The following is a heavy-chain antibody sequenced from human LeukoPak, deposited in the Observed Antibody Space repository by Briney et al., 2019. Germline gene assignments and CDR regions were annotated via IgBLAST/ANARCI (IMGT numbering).Heavy chain of an antibody. Sequence: PGGSLRLSCAASGFTFSNAWMSWVRQAPGKGLEWVGRIKSKTDGGTTDYAAPVKGRFTISRDDSKNTLYLQMNSLKTEDTAVYYCTTDEWELDYYFDYWGQGTLVTVSS. V-gene: IGHV3-15*01. CDR3: TTDEWELDYYFDY. D-gene: IGHD1-26*01. CDR1: GFTFSNAW. J-gene: IGHJ4*02. CDR2: IKSKTDGGTT.